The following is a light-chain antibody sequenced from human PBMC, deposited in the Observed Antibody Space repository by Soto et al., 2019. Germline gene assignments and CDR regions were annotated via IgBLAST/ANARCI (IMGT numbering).Light chain of an antibody. J-gene: IGLJ2*01. V-gene: IGLV7-43*01. Sequence: QTVVTQEPSLTVSPGGTVTLTCASSTGEVTSGYFPNWFQQKPGQAPRSLIYSTSNKRSWTPARFSGSLLGGKAALTVSGVQPEDEAEYYCLLYYPGHARLFVGGTKLTVL. CDR3: LLYYPGHARL. CDR2: STS. CDR1: TGEVTSGYF.